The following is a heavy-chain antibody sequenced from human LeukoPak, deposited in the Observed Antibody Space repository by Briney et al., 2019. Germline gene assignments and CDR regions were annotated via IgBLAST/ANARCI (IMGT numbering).Heavy chain of an antibody. D-gene: IGHD2-21*02. J-gene: IGHJ3*02. CDR2: ISAYNGNT. CDR1: GYTLTSYG. CDR3: ARSQNRIGAYCGGDCYNDAFDI. V-gene: IGHV1-18*01. Sequence: GASVKVSCKASGYTLTSYGISWVRQAPGQGLEWMGWISAYNGNTNYAQKLQGRVTMTTDTSTSTAYMELRSLRSDDTAVYYCARSQNRIGAYCGGDCYNDAFDIWGQGTMVTVSS.